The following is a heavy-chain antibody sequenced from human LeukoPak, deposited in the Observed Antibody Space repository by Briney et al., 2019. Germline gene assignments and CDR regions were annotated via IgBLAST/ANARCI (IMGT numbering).Heavy chain of an antibody. D-gene: IGHD1-26*01. Sequence: ASETLSLTCAVYGGSFSGYYWSWIRQPPGKGLEWIGEINHSGSTNYNPSLKSRVTISVDTSKNQFSLKLSSVTAADTAVYYCARAMYSGSYGYWFDPWGQGTLVTVSS. CDR2: INHSGST. CDR1: GGSFSGYY. V-gene: IGHV4-34*01. J-gene: IGHJ5*02. CDR3: ARAMYSGSYGYWFDP.